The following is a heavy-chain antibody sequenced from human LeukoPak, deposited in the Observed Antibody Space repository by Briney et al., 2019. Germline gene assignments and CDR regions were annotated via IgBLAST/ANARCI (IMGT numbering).Heavy chain of an antibody. CDR1: GGSISSGGYY. Sequence: SQTLSLTCTVSGGSISSGGYYWSWIRQHPGKGLEWIGYIYYSGSTYYNPSLKSRVTISVDTSKNQFSLKLSSVTAGDTAVYYCARDRSSSYGMDVWGQGTTVTVSS. J-gene: IGHJ6*02. V-gene: IGHV4-31*03. CDR3: ARDRSSSYGMDV. CDR2: IYYSGST. D-gene: IGHD6-6*01.